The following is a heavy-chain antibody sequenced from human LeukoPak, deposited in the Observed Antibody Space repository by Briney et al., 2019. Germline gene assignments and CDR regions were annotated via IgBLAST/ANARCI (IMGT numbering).Heavy chain of an antibody. V-gene: IGHV1-69*10. CDR2: IIPIGSIE. Sequence: ASVKLSCTASGGTFSSYAMSWVRQAPGKGLEWMGGIIPIGSIEYYANNLKGRVTVTADKYTTTAYMQLSSLRSEDTAVYYCARPRYCSSTGCYPRAPGKAAENYYYYGMDVWGQGTTVTVSS. D-gene: IGHD2-2*01. CDR1: GGTFSSYA. J-gene: IGHJ6*02. CDR3: ARPRYCSSTGCYPRAPGKAAENYYYYGMDV.